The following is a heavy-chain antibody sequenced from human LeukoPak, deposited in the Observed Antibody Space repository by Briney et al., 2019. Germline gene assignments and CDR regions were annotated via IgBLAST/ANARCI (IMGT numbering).Heavy chain of an antibody. CDR3: ARRRAAAVPYFDY. D-gene: IGHD6-13*01. V-gene: IGHV3-23*01. CDR2: ISGSGGST. CDR1: GFTFSSYA. J-gene: IGHJ4*02. Sequence: GESLRLSCAASGFTFSSYAMSWVRQAPGKGLEWVSAISGSGGSTYYADSVKGRFTISRDNSKNTLYLQMNSLRAEDTAVYYCARRRAAAVPYFDYWGQGTLVTVSS.